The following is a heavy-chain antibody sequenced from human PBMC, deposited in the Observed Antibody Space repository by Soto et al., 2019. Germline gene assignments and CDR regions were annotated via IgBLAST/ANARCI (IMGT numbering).Heavy chain of an antibody. D-gene: IGHD1-7*01. CDR2: MNPNSGNT. CDR3: ARGLGFLELRLYCYYIDV. V-gene: IGHV1-8*02. J-gene: IGHJ6*03. CDR1: GYTFTSYD. Sequence: QVQLVQSGAEVKKPGASVKVSCKASGYTFTSYDINWVRQATGQGLEWMGWMNPNSGNTGYAQKFQGRVTMTRNTAISTAYMELSSLRSEGTAVYYCARGLGFLELRLYCYYIDVWGKGTTVTVSS.